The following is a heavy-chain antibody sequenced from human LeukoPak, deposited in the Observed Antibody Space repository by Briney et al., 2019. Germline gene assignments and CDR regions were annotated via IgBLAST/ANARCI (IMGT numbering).Heavy chain of an antibody. J-gene: IGHJ6*02. CDR3: ARGPLTYCSSTSCKEDGMDV. D-gene: IGHD2-2*01. Sequence: ASVTVSCKASGYTFTSYGISWVRQAPGQGLEWMGWISAYNGNTNYAQKLQGRVTMTTDTSTSTAYMELRSLRSDDTAVYYCARGPLTYCSSTSCKEDGMDVWGQGPRSPSP. CDR2: ISAYNGNT. CDR1: GYTFTSYG. V-gene: IGHV1-18*01.